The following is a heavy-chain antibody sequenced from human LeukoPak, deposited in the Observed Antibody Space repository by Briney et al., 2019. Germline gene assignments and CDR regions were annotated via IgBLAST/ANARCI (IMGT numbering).Heavy chain of an antibody. D-gene: IGHD1-26*01. CDR1: GYTFTSYG. V-gene: IGHV1-18*01. Sequence: AASVKVSCKASGYTFTSYGISWVRQAPGQGLEWMGWISAYNGNTNYAQKVQGRVTMTTETSTSTVCMELRSLRSDDTAVYYCARDSGSYGVFFDYWGQGTLVTVSS. CDR2: ISAYNGNT. J-gene: IGHJ4*02. CDR3: ARDSGSYGVFFDY.